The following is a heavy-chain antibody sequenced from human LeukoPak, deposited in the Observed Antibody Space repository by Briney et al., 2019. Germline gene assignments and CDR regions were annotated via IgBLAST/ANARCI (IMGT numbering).Heavy chain of an antibody. Sequence: PGGSLRLSCAASGFTFSSYAMHWVRQAPGKGLEWVSSISSSSSYIYYADSVKGRFTISRDNAKNSLYLQMNSLRAEDTAVYYCARDLHFWSGQWEFDYWGQGTLVTVSS. CDR1: GFTFSSYA. J-gene: IGHJ4*02. D-gene: IGHD3-3*02. CDR2: ISSSSSYI. V-gene: IGHV3-21*01. CDR3: ARDLHFWSGQWEFDY.